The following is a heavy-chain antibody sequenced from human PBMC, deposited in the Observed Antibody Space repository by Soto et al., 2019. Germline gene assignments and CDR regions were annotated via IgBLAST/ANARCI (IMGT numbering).Heavy chain of an antibody. CDR3: ARVRGPSRKSGMDV. CDR2: INHSGST. Sequence: PSETLSLTCAVYGGSFSGYYWSWIRQPPGKGLEWIGEINHSGSTNYNPSLKSRVTISVDTSKNQFSLKLSSVTAADTAVYYCARVRGPSRKSGMDVWGQGTTVTAP. J-gene: IGHJ6*02. V-gene: IGHV4-34*01. CDR1: GGSFSGYY.